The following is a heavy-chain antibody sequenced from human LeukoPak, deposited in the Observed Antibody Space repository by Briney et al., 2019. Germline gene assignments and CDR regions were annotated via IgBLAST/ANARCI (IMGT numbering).Heavy chain of an antibody. J-gene: IGHJ5*02. CDR2: IYPGDSDT. CDR1: GYSFTSYW. D-gene: IGHD3-3*01. Sequence: GESLKISCKGSGYSFTSYWIGWVRQMPGKGLKWMGIIYPGDSDTRYSPSFQGQVTISADKSISTAYLQWSSLKASDTAMYYCARSGDFWSGYFNWFDPWGQGTLVTVSS. V-gene: IGHV5-51*01. CDR3: ARSGDFWSGYFNWFDP.